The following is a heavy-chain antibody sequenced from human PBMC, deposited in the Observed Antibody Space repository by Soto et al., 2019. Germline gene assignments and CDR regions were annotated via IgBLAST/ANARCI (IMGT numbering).Heavy chain of an antibody. CDR1: GGSISSYY. J-gene: IGHJ6*02. CDR2: IYTSGST. D-gene: IGHD3-10*01. Sequence: SETLSVTCTVSGGSISSYYWSWIRQPAGKGLEWIGRIYTSGSTNYNPSLKSRVTMSVDTSKNQFSLKLSSVTAADTAVYYCAREMALLWFGELSNNYYYGMDVWGQGTTVTVSS. CDR3: AREMALLWFGELSNNYYYGMDV. V-gene: IGHV4-4*07.